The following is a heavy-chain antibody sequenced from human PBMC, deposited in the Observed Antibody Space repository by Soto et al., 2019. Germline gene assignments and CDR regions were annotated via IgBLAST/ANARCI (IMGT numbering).Heavy chain of an antibody. CDR3: ARPSRAGYSSGWYSY. CDR1: GFTFSSYA. CDR2: ISYDGSNK. Sequence: GGSLRLSCAASGFTFSSYAMHWVRQAPGKGLEWVAVISYDGSNKYYADSVKGRFTISRDNSKNTLYLQMNSLRAEDTAVYYCARPSRAGYSSGWYSYWGQGTLVTVSS. J-gene: IGHJ4*02. D-gene: IGHD6-19*01. V-gene: IGHV3-30-3*01.